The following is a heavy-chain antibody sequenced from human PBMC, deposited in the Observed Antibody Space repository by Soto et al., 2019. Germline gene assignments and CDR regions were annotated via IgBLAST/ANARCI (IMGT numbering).Heavy chain of an antibody. CDR2: INAGNGNT. J-gene: IGHJ4*02. CDR3: ARGLRLYYFDY. Sequence: QVQLVQSGAEVKKPGASVKVSCKASGYTFTSYAMHWVRQAPGQRLEWMGWINAGNGNTKYSQKFQGRVTITRDTSASSAYMELSSLRSEDTAVYYCARGLRLYYFDYGGQGTLVTVSS. V-gene: IGHV1-3*01. CDR1: GYTFTSYA.